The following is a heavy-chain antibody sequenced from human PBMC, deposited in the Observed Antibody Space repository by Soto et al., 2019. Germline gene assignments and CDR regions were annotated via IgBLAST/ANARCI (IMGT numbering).Heavy chain of an antibody. D-gene: IGHD6-19*01. J-gene: IGHJ6*02. V-gene: IGHV1-18*01. CDR1: GYTFTRYV. Sequence: ASVKVSCKASGYTFTRYVISWVRQAPAQGLEWMGWISAYNGNTNFAQKLLGRVTMTTYTSTSAAYMELMRLRSDYTGVYYCAGVGANVAAPYGRDVGGQGTTVPVS. CDR2: ISAYNGNT. CDR3: AGVGANVAAPYGRDV.